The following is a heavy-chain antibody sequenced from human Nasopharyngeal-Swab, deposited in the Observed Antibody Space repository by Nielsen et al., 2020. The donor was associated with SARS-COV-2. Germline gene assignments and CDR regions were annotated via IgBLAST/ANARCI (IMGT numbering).Heavy chain of an antibody. CDR2: IYYSGST. CDR1: CGSISSGGYY. V-gene: IGHV4-31*03. J-gene: IGHJ4*02. Sequence: SETLSLTCTFSCGSISSGGYYWSWIRQHPGKGLEWIGYIYYSGSTYYNPSLKSRVTISVDTSKNQFSLKLSSVTAADTAVYYCARDRGAYGSGSYIDYWGQGTLVTVSS. D-gene: IGHD3-10*01. CDR3: ARDRGAYGSGSYIDY.